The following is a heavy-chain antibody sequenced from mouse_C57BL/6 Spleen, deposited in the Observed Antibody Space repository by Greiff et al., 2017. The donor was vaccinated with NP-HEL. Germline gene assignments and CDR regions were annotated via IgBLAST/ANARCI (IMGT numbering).Heavy chain of an antibody. D-gene: IGHD1-1*01. Sequence: QVQLQQPGAELVKPGASVKMSCKASGYTFTSYWITWVKQRPGQGLEWIGDIYPGSGSTNYNEQFTSKATLTVDTSYSTAYMQRSSLTSEDSAVYYCARSGDYYGRSYTFDYWGQGTTLTVSS. CDR2: IYPGSGST. V-gene: IGHV1-55*01. CDR3: ARSGDYYGRSYTFDY. J-gene: IGHJ2*01. CDR1: GYTFTSYW.